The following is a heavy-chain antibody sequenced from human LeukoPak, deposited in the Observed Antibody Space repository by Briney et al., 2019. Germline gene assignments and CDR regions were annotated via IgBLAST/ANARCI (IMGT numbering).Heavy chain of an antibody. CDR2: IYHSVST. CDR3: ARDLGIAAAGIGAFDI. J-gene: IGHJ3*02. CDR1: GGSISSSNC. D-gene: IGHD6-13*01. V-gene: IGHV4-4*02. Sequence: SETLSLTCTVSGGSISSSNCWSWVRQPPGQGLEWIGEIYHSVSTNYNPSLKSRVTISVDKSKNQFSLKLSSVTAADTAVYYCARDLGIAAAGIGAFDIWGQGTTVTVSS.